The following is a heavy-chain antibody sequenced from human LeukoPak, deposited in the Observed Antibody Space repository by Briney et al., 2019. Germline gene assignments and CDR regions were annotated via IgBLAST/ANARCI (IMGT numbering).Heavy chain of an antibody. CDR3: ARDVKYYYDSSAYEY. CDR1: GFTFSSYW. Sequence: QTGGSLRPSCAASGFTFSSYWMSWVRQAPGKGLEWVANIKKDGSDKYYVDSVKGRFTISRDNAKNSLYLQMNSLRAEDTAVYYCARDVKYYYDSSAYEYWGQGTLVTVSS. CDR2: IKKDGSDK. J-gene: IGHJ4*02. V-gene: IGHV3-7*01. D-gene: IGHD3-22*01.